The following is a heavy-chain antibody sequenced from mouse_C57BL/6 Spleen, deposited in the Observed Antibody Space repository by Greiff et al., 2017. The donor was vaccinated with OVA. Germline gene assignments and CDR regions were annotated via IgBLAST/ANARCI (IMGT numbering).Heavy chain of an antibody. CDR3: ARGRNYFDD. Sequence: VQLQQPGAELVRPGTSVKLSCKASGYTFTSYWMHWVKQRPGQGLEWIGVIDPSDSYTNYNQKFKGKATLTVDTSSSTAYMQLSSLTSEDSAVYYCARGRNYFDDWGKGTTLTVSS. V-gene: IGHV1-59*01. CDR1: GYTFTSYW. CDR2: IDPSDSYT. J-gene: IGHJ2*01.